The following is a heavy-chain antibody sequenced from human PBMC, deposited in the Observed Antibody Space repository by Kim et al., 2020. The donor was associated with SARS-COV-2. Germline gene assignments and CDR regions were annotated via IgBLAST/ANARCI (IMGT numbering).Heavy chain of an antibody. J-gene: IGHJ6*02. CDR1: GFTFSSYA. CDR2: ISGSGGST. Sequence: GGSLRLSCAASGFTFSSYAMSWVRQAPGKGLEWVSAISGSGGSTYYADSVKGRFTISRDNSKNTLYLQMNSLRAEATAVYYCAKDSSSYYYYYGMDVWGQGTTVTVSS. D-gene: IGHD6-6*01. V-gene: IGHV3-23*01. CDR3: AKDSSSYYYYYGMDV.